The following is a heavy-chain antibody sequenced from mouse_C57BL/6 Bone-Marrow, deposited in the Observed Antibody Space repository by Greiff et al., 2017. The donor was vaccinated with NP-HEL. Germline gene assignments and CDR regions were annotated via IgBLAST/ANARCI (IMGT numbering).Heavy chain of an antibody. V-gene: IGHV12-3*01. CDR1: GFPITSGYY. J-gene: IGHJ2*01. CDR2: ITHSGET. Sequence: VQLQQSGPGLVKPSQSLFLTCSITGFPITSGYYWIWIRQSPGKPLEWMGYITHSGETFYNPSLQSPISITRETSKNQFFLQLNSVTTEDTAMYYCAGDLLRSDYWGQGTTRTVSS. D-gene: IGHD1-1*01. CDR3: AGDLLRSDY.